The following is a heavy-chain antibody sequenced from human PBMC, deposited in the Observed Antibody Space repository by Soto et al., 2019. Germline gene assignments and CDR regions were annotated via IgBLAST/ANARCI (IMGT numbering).Heavy chain of an antibody. CDR1: GGSISSYY. CDR3: GSRPYLGGIDEYYFDY. J-gene: IGHJ4*02. D-gene: IGHD3-16*02. V-gene: IGHV4-59*08. CDR2: IYYSGST. Sequence: SETLSLTCTVSGGSISSYYWSWIRQPPGKGLEWIGYIYYSGSTNYNPSLKSRVTISVDTSKNQFSLKLSSVTAADTAVYYCGSRPYLGGIDEYYFDYWGQGTLVTVSS.